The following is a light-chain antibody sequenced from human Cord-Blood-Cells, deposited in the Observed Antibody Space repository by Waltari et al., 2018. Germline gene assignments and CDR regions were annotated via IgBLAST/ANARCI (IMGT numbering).Light chain of an antibody. V-gene: IGKV1-33*01. J-gene: IGKJ4*01. CDR2: DAS. Sequence: DIQMTQSPSSLSASVGDRVTITCQASQDISNYLNWYQQQPGKAPKLLIYDASNLETGVPSRVSGSGSGTDFTFTISSLQPEDIATYYCQQYDNLPLTFGGGSKVEIK. CDR3: QQYDNLPLT. CDR1: QDISNY.